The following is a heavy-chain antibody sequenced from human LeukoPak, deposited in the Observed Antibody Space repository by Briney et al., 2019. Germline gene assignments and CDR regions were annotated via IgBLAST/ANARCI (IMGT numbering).Heavy chain of an antibody. CDR2: IYYSGST. D-gene: IGHD3-10*01. V-gene: IGHV4-39*01. Sequence: SETLSLTCTVPGGSISSSSYYWGWIRQPPGKGLEWIGSIYYSGSTYYNPSLKSRVTISVDTSRNQFSLKLSSVTAADTAVYYCARHVAGRFDYWGQGTLVTVSS. CDR1: GGSISSSSYY. J-gene: IGHJ4*02. CDR3: ARHVAGRFDY.